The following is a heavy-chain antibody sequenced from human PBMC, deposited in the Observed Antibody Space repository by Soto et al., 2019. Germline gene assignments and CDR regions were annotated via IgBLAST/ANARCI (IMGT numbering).Heavy chain of an antibody. CDR1: GGTYSSYA. J-gene: IGHJ6*02. CDR3: ARDNITGTKYYDILTGPIPSDYWGQGTLVTVSSGKKPSGEFPRSWYYYYGMDV. V-gene: IGHV1-69*13. D-gene: IGHD3-9*01. CDR2: IIPIFGTA. Sequence: SVKVSCKAAGGTYSSYASSWGRQAPGQGLEWMGGIIPIFGTANYAQKFQGRVTITADESTSTAYMELSSLRSEDTAVYYCARDNITGTKYYDILTGPIPSDYWGQGTLVTVSSGKKPSGEFPRSWYYYYGMDVWGQGTTVTVSS.